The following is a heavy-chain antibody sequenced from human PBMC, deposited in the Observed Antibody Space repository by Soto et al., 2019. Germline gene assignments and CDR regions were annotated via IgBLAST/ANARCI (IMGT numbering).Heavy chain of an antibody. CDR1: GGSISSPNLY. Sequence: TLSLTCTVSGGSISSPNLYWSWIRQHPGKGLEWIGHIYYNGTTYYNPTLKSRVSISVDTSKNQFSLKLSSVTAADTAVYYCASKNYYGSGSKFQQWGQGTLNIVS. D-gene: IGHD3-10*01. V-gene: IGHV4-31*03. CDR3: ASKNYYGSGSKFQQ. J-gene: IGHJ1*01. CDR2: IYYNGTT.